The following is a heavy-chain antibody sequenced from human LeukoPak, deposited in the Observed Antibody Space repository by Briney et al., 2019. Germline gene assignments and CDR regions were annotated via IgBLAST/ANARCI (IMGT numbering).Heavy chain of an antibody. CDR1: GGSISIYY. CDR2: IYTNENT. J-gene: IGHJ4*02. D-gene: IGHD2-8*01. CDR3: ARRPPNGGYDY. V-gene: IGHV4-4*07. Sequence: PSETLSLTCTVSGGSISIYYWNWIRQPAGKGLEWIGRIYTNENTFFNPSLKSRVTMSVDTSKNQFSLQLTSVTAADAAVYYCARRPPNGGYDYWGQGTLVTVSS.